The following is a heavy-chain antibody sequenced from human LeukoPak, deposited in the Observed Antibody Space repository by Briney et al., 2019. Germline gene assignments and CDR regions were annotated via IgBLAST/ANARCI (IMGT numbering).Heavy chain of an antibody. CDR2: IYTSGST. D-gene: IGHD3-3*01. CDR3: ARDRRPTYDFWSGFDNWFDP. CDR1: GGSISSGSYY. Sequence: SQTLSLTCTASGGSISSGSYYWSWIRQPAGKGLEWIGRIYTSGSTNYNPSLKSRVTISVDTSKNQFSLKLSSVTAADTAVYYCARDRRPTYDFWSGFDNWFDPWGQGTLVTVSS. V-gene: IGHV4-61*02. J-gene: IGHJ5*02.